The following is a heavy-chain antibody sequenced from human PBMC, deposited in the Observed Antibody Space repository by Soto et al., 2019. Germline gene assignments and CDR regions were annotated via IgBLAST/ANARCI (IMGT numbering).Heavy chain of an antibody. J-gene: IGHJ5*02. CDR2: IYSSGGT. Sequence: SETLSRTCNVPGGDLMGYHWTGIPQPAGKGLEWIGRIYSSGGTKYNPSLKSRVTMSLDTSKNQFSLRLSSVTAADTAVYYCARGQRFSDSFDPWGQGTLVTVSS. CDR1: GGDLMGYH. CDR3: ARGQRFSDSFDP. V-gene: IGHV4-4*07. D-gene: IGHD3-3*01.